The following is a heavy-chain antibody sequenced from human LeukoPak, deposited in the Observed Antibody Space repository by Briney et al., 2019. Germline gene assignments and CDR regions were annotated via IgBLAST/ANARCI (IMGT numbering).Heavy chain of an antibody. CDR1: GFTFSSYS. Sequence: GGSLRPSCAASGFTFSSYSMNWVRQAPGKGLEWVSYISSSSSTIYYADSVKGRFTISRDNAKNSLYLQMNSLRAEDTAVYYCARAIGYCSGGSCFDAFDIWGQGTMVTVSS. CDR3: ARAIGYCSGGSCFDAFDI. V-gene: IGHV3-48*01. J-gene: IGHJ3*02. CDR2: ISSSSSTI. D-gene: IGHD2-15*01.